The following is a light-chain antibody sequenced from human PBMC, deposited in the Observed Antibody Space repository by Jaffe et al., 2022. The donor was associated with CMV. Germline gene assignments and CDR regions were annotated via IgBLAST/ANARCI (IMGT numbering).Light chain of an antibody. CDR3: QQYFNTLPYT. CDR1: QVISYSSTIKHY. CDR2: WAS. Sequence: DIMMTQSPESLAVSLGERATINCRSSQVISYSSTIKHYLAWYQQKPGHPPRLLIYWASTRESGVPDRFSGSGSGTDFNLTISSLQAEDVAVYYCQQYFNTLPYTFGQGTKLEIK. J-gene: IGKJ2*01. V-gene: IGKV4-1*01.